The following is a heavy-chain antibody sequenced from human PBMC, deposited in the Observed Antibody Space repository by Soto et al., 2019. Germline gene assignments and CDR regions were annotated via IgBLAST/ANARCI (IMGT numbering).Heavy chain of an antibody. V-gene: IGHV1-18*01. D-gene: IGHD6-13*01. J-gene: IGHJ4*01. Sequence: ASVKVSCKASGYTFFNYGISWLRQAPGQGLEWMGWISAYNANTNYAQKLQGRGTMTTDTSTSTAYMELRSLRSDDTAVYYCARDGIANIKSFDYWGHGTLVTVSS. CDR1: GYTFFNYG. CDR3: ARDGIANIKSFDY. CDR2: ISAYNANT.